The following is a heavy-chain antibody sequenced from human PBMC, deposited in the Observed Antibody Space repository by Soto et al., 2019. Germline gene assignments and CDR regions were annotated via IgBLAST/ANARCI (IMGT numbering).Heavy chain of an antibody. CDR1: GFTFRNYA. V-gene: IGHV3-23*01. CDR2: ISGSGGTT. D-gene: IGHD2-2*01. CDR3: AKDRSSTSRYAFDY. J-gene: IGHJ4*02. Sequence: GGSLRLSCAASGFTFRNYAMSWARQAPGKGLEWVSAISGSGGTTHYADSVKGRFTISRDNSKNTLYLQMNSLRVEDTAVYYCAKDRSSTSRYAFDYWGQGSLVTVSS.